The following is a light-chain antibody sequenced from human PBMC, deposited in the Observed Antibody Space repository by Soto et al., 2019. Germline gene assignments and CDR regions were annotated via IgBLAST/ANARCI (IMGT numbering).Light chain of an antibody. CDR1: SGHSSYT. CDR3: QTWGTGIEV. J-gene: IGLJ3*02. V-gene: IGLV4-69*01. CDR2: LNSDGSH. Sequence: QLVLTHSPSASASLGASVKLTCTLSSGHSSYTIAWHQQQPEKGPRYLMTLNSDGSHSKGDGIPDRFSGSSSGAERYLSISSLQSEDEADYYCQTWGTGIEVFGGGTKLTVL.